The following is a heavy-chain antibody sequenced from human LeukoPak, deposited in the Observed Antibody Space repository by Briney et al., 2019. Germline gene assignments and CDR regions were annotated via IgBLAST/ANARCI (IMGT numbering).Heavy chain of an antibody. J-gene: IGHJ5*02. CDR1: GFTFSSYS. D-gene: IGHD3-22*01. CDR2: IRSKAYGGTT. CDR3: TRDSTMIVVVNNWFDP. V-gene: IGHV3-49*04. Sequence: GGSLRLSCAASGFTFSSYSMNWVRQAPGKGLEWVGFIRSKAYGGTTEYAASVKGRFTISRDDSKSIAYLQMNSLKTEDTAVYYCTRDSTMIVVVNNWFDPWGQGTLVTVSS.